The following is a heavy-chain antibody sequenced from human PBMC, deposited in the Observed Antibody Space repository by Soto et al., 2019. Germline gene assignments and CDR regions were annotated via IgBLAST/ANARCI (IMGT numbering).Heavy chain of an antibody. V-gene: IGHV1-18*01. J-gene: IGHJ6*02. CDR1: GYTFYSHS. D-gene: IGHD5-18*01. CDR2: INADYGNT. Sequence: ASVKVSCKTSGYTFYSHSISWVRQAPGQGLEWMGRINADYGNTQYAQKFRGRVTMTTDTSTTTVYMELTNLIADVTAVYYCARCIQGDYYYGLDVWG. CDR3: ARCIQGDYYYGLDV.